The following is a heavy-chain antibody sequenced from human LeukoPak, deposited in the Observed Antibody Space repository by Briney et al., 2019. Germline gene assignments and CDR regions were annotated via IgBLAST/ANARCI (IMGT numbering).Heavy chain of an antibody. V-gene: IGHV1-46*01. CDR1: GYTFTSYY. J-gene: IGHJ4*02. Sequence: ASVKVSCKASGYTFTSYYMHWVRQAPGQGLEWMGIINPSGGSTSYAQKFQGRVTMTRDTSTSTVYMELSSLRSEDTAVYYCARGPRSTTLPRFDYFDYWGQGTLVTVSS. CDR2: INPSGGST. D-gene: IGHD1/OR15-1a*01. CDR3: ARGPRSTTLPRFDYFDY.